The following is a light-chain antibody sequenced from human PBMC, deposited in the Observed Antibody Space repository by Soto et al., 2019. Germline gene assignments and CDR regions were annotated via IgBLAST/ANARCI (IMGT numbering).Light chain of an antibody. CDR3: QQRGEWPPGAT. Sequence: EIVMTQSPATLSVSPGERATLSCRASQSISYNLAWYQQKPGQAPRVLIYSASTRATGIPARFSGSGSGTEFTLTISSLQSEDFAVYYCQQRGEWPPGATFGQGTRLEIK. CDR2: SAS. V-gene: IGKV3-15*01. CDR1: QSISYN. J-gene: IGKJ5*01.